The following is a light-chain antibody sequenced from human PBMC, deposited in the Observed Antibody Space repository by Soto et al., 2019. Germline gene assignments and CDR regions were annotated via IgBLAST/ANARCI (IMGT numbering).Light chain of an antibody. V-gene: IGKV3-15*01. CDR2: GAS. CDR3: QQYNDWPGRIT. Sequence: ILLTQSPCTLSLSPGDRATLSCRASQIVSSNYLAWYQQKPGQAPSLLISGASGRATDIPARFSGSGSGLRFTLTISSLQSEDFAVYYCQQYNDWPGRITFGQGTRLEIK. J-gene: IGKJ5*01. CDR1: QIVSSN.